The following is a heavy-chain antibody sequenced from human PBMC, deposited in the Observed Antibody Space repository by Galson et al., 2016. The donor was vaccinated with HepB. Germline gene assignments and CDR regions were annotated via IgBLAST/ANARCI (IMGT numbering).Heavy chain of an antibody. J-gene: IGHJ4*02. CDR1: GYSFSNYW. CDR3: TRVDTALGN. CDR2: IYPGDSDT. Sequence: QSGAEVKKPGESLRISCKGSGYSFSNYWIAWVRQMPGRGLEWMGIIYPGDSDTRYSPSFQGQVTISADRSISTAYLQWSSLKASDTAMYFCTRVDTALGNWGQGTLVTVSS. D-gene: IGHD5-18*01. V-gene: IGHV5-51*01.